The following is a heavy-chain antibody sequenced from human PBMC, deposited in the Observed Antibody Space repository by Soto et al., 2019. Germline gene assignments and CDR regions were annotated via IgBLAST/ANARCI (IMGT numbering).Heavy chain of an antibody. CDR2: RWYDGNNE. Sequence: PGGSLRLSCAASGFTSGSIGIHWVRRVQGKGLGWVRVRWYDGNNEYYADHLKGRFTVSTDTSKNTLYVQMHSRRVGYTAVYDCASGRMGGNSYFSYAMDVWGQGTTVTVSS. V-gene: IGHV3-33*01. J-gene: IGHJ6*02. D-gene: IGHD2-21*02. CDR3: ASGRMGGNSYFSYAMDV. CDR1: GFTSGSIG.